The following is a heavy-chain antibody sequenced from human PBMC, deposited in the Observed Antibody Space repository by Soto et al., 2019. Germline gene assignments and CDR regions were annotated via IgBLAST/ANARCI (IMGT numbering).Heavy chain of an antibody. CDR1: GFTIRSYS. J-gene: IGHJ5*02. CDR3: ARGSKQLLNNWFDP. CDR2: ISSSSGSI. D-gene: IGHD6-6*01. V-gene: IGHV3-48*01. Sequence: GGSLRLSCAAAGFTIRSYSINWVRQAPGKGLEWVSYISSSSGSIFFADSVKGRFTISRDNAKNSVFLEMNSLRAEDTAVYYCARGSKQLLNNWFDPWGQGTLVTVSS.